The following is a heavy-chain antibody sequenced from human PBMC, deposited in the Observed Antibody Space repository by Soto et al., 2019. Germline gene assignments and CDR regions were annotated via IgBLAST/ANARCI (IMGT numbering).Heavy chain of an antibody. J-gene: IGHJ5*02. CDR2: IFSNDEK. Sequence: QVTVKESGPVLVKPTETLTLTCTVSGFSLSNAGLGVSWIRQPPGKALEWLAHIFSNDEKSYSTSLKSRLTISKHTSKSHVVLIMTNMDPVDTATYYCASTYSTSWYWFDPWGQGTLVTVSS. CDR3: ASTYSTSWYWFDP. V-gene: IGHV2-26*04. CDR1: GFSLSNAGLG. D-gene: IGHD6-13*01.